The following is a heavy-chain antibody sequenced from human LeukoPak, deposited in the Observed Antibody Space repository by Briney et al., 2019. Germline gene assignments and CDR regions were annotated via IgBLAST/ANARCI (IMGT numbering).Heavy chain of an antibody. V-gene: IGHV1-69*01. CDR1: GGTFSSYA. CDR2: IIPIFGTA. CDR3: ARVWVDYGDENWFDP. Sequence: SVNVSCKASGGTFSSYAISWVRQAPGQGLEWMGGIIPIFGTANYAQKFQGRVTITADESTSTAYMELSSLRSEDTAVYYCARVWVDYGDENWFDPWGQGTPVTVSS. D-gene: IGHD4-17*01. J-gene: IGHJ5*02.